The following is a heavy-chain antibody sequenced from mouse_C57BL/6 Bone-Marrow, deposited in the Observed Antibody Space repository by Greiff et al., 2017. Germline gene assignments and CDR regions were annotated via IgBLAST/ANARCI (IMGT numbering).Heavy chain of an antibody. V-gene: IGHV6-3*01. CDR3: TDGSSYDCAIDY. Sequence: EVKLVESGGGLVQPGGSMKLSCVASGFTFSNYWMNWVRQSPEKGLEWVAQIRLKSDNYATNYAESVKGRFTISRDDSKSSVYLQMNNLRADDTGICYCTDGSSYDCAIDYWGQGTSVTVSS. CDR2: IRLKSDNYAT. J-gene: IGHJ4*01. CDR1: GFTFSNYW. D-gene: IGHD1-1*01.